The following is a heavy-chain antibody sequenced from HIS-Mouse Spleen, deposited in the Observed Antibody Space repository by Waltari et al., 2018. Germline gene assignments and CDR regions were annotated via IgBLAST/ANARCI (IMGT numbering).Heavy chain of an antibody. D-gene: IGHD3-10*01. J-gene: IGHJ4*02. CDR2: ISYDGSNK. V-gene: IGHV3-30*03. CDR1: GFTFSSYG. CDR3: EGVYGSGSYYFDY. Sequence: QVQLVESGGGVVQPGRSLRLSCAASGFTFSSYGMHWVRQAPGKGLEWGAFISYDGSNKYYADSVKGRFTISRDNSKNTLYLQMNSLRAEDTAVYYCEGVYGSGSYYFDYWGQGTLVTVSS.